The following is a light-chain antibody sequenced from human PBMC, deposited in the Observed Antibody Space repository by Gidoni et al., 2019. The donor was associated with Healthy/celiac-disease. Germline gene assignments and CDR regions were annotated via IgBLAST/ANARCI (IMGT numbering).Light chain of an antibody. J-gene: IGLJ3*02. Sequence: QSALTHPASVSGTPRQSITIYCTGTSSHVGGYNYVSWFQQHPGKAPKLMTYEFSNRPSGIFNRFSGSKSGNTASLTISGLQAEDEVAYYCSSYTSISTLVFGGGTKLPVL. V-gene: IGLV2-14*01. CDR3: SSYTSISTLV. CDR1: SSHVGGYNY. CDR2: EFS.